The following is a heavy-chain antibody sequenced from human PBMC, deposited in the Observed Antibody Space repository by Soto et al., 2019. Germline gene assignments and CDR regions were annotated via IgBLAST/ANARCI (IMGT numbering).Heavy chain of an antibody. CDR1: GYTFTSYA. V-gene: IGHV1-3*01. CDR3: ARGLNGYLHYFDY. D-gene: IGHD5-18*01. J-gene: IGHJ4*02. CDR2: INAGNGNT. Sequence: GASVKVSCKASGYTFTSYAMHWVRQAPGQRLEWMGWINAGNGNTKYSQKFQGRVTITRDTSASTAYMELSSLRSDDTAVYYCARGLNGYLHYFDYWGQGTPVTVSS.